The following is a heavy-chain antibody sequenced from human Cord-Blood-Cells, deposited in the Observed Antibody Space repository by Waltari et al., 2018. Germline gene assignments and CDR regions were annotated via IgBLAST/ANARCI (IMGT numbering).Heavy chain of an antibody. CDR1: GFTFDDYT. CDR3: AKDRYSSSWYYFDY. J-gene: IGHJ4*02. Sequence: EVQLVESGGVVVQPGGSLRLSCAASGFTFDDYTMHWVRQSPGKGLEWVSLISWDGGRTYYADSVKGRFTISRDNSKNSLYLQMNSLRTEDTALYYCAKDRYSSSWYYFDYWGQGTLVTVSS. D-gene: IGHD6-13*01. CDR2: ISWDGGRT. V-gene: IGHV3-43*01.